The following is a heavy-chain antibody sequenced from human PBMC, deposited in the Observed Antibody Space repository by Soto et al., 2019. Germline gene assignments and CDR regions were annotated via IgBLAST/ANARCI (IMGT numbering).Heavy chain of an antibody. J-gene: IGHJ4*03. D-gene: IGHD2-15*01. CDR1: GGTFSSYA. CDR2: IIPIFGTA. V-gene: IGHV1-69*06. CDR3: AQILDCSGGSCYRPRFDY. Sequence: SVNVSFKSSGGTFSSYAISWVRQAPGQGLEWMGWIIPIFGTANYAQKFQGRVTITADKSTSTAYMELSSLRSEDTAVYYCAQILDCSGGSCYRPRFDYWGQGTLVTVSS.